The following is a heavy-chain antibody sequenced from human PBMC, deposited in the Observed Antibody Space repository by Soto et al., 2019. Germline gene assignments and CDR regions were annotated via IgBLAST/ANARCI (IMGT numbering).Heavy chain of an antibody. Sequence: SETLSLTCTVSGGSISSGGYYWSWIRQHPGKGLEWIGYIYYSGSTYYNPSLKSRVTISVDTSKNQFSLKLSSVTAADTAVYYCARADYGSVDYWGQGTLVTVSS. V-gene: IGHV4-31*03. CDR3: ARADYGSVDY. D-gene: IGHD3-16*01. CDR2: IYYSGST. J-gene: IGHJ4*02. CDR1: GGSISSGGYY.